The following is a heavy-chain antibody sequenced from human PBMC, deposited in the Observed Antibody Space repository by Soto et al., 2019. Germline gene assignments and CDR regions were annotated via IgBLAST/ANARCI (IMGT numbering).Heavy chain of an antibody. J-gene: IGHJ5*02. D-gene: IGHD6-19*01. Sequence: SETLSLTCTVSAGSISSGDYYWSCTRQPPGKGLAWTGYIYYSGSTYYRLSLKSRVTISVDMSKSLFALKLSSVTATDTAMYYCAREKKSSGWNWFDPWGQGTLVTVSS. CDR1: AGSISSGDYY. CDR2: IYYSGST. V-gene: IGHV4-30-4*01. CDR3: AREKKSSGWNWFDP.